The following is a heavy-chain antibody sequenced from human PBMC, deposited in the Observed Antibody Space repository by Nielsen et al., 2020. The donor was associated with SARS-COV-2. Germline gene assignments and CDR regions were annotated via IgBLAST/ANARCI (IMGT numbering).Heavy chain of an antibody. V-gene: IGHV4-4*02. CDR2: IYHSGST. CDR3: AREAFGSSGYSYHYYYYGMDV. D-gene: IGHD3-22*01. J-gene: IGHJ6*02. Sequence: WIRQPPGKGLEWIGEIYHSGSTNYNPSLKSRVTISVDKSKNQFSLKLSSVTAADTAVYYCAREAFGSSGYSYHYYYYGMDVWGQGTTVTVSS.